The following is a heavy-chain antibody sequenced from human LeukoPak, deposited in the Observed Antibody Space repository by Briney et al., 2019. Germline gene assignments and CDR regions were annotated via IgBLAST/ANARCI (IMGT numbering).Heavy chain of an antibody. CDR3: ARDGTTVVTPSGLDY. CDR1: GGSISSSNW. CDR2: IYHGGST. V-gene: IGHV4-4*02. D-gene: IGHD4-23*01. J-gene: IGHJ4*02. Sequence: SGTLSLTCAVSGGSISSSNWWSWVRQPPGKGLEWIGEIYHGGSTNYNPSLKSRVTISVDKSKNQFSLKLSSVTAADTAVYYCARDGTTVVTPSGLDYWGQGALVTVSS.